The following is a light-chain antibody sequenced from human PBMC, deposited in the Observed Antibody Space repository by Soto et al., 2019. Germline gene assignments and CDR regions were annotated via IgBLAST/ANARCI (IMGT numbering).Light chain of an antibody. J-gene: IGLJ2*01. Sequence: QSALTQPRSVSGSPGQSVTISCTGTSSDVGAYNYVSWYQQHPGKAPKLMIYDVSKRPSGVPDRFSGSKSANTASLTISGLQAEDEADYFCCSYAGSYTFIFGGGTKLTVL. CDR2: DVS. V-gene: IGLV2-11*01. CDR1: SSDVGAYNY. CDR3: CSYAGSYTFI.